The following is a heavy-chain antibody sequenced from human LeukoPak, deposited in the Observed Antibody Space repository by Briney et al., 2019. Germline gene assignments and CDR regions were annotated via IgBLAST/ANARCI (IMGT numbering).Heavy chain of an antibody. CDR1: GFTFSSYA. CDR3: ARDSLVFGVVTTFDY. D-gene: IGHD3-3*01. CDR2: ISTTGTI. J-gene: IGHJ4*02. Sequence: GGSLRLSCAASGFTFSSYAMSWVRQAPGKGLEWLSYISTTGTIYYAESVKGRFSISRDNAKNSLCLQMNSLRPEDTAVYYCARDSLVFGVVTTFDYWGQGTLVTVSS. V-gene: IGHV3-48*01.